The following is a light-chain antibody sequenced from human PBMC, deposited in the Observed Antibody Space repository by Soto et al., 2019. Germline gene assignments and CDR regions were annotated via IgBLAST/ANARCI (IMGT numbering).Light chain of an antibody. V-gene: IGKV3-11*01. J-gene: IGKJ1*01. CDR2: GAS. CDR1: QSVSSY. CDR3: QQRSSWPRT. Sequence: EIVLTQSPATLSLSPGERATLSCRASQSVSSYLAWYPQKPGQAPRLLIYGASNRATGIPARFSGSGSVTDFALTISSLEPEDFAVYYCQQRSSWPRTFGQGTKWEI.